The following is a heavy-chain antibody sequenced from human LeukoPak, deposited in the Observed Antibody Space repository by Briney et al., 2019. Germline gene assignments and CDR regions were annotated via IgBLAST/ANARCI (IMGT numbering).Heavy chain of an antibody. CDR1: GFTFSSYN. V-gene: IGHV3-48*01. J-gene: IGHJ3*02. CDR3: ASRGSFGAFDI. CDR2: ISSGSTI. Sequence: GGSLRLSCAASGFTFSSYNMNWVRQAPGKGLEWVSSISSGSTIYYADSVKGRFTISRDNAKNSLYLQMNSLRAEDTAVYYCASRGSFGAFDIWGQGTMVTVSS. D-gene: IGHD1-26*01.